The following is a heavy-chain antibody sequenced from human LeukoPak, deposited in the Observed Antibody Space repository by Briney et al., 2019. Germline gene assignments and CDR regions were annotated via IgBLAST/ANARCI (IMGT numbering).Heavy chain of an antibody. Sequence: GESLKISCQGSGYSFTTYWIAWVRQMPGKGLEWMGIIYPGDSDTRCSPSFQGQVTISAAKSISTAYLQWSSLKASDTAMYYCARTPGYCSSTSCYPGWFDPWGQGTLVTVSS. J-gene: IGHJ5*02. CDR2: IYPGDSDT. CDR3: ARTPGYCSSTSCYPGWFDP. D-gene: IGHD2-2*01. V-gene: IGHV5-51*01. CDR1: GYSFTTYW.